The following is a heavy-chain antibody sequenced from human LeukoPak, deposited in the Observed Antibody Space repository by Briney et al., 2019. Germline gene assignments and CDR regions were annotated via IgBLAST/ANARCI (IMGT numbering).Heavy chain of an antibody. CDR3: ARDNSVGDIAWWFDP. D-gene: IGHD3-16*02. CDR2: FDPEEDET. V-gene: IGHV1-24*01. J-gene: IGHJ5*02. Sequence: ASVKVSCEVSGYILSELSMHWVRQPPGKGLEWMGGFDPEEDETIYAQKFQGRVTMTRDMSTTTDYMELSSLRSEDTAVYYCARDNSVGDIAWWFDPWGQGTLVTVSS. CDR1: GYILSELS.